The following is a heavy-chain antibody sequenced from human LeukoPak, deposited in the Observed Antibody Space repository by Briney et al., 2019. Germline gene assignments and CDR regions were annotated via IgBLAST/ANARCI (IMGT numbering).Heavy chain of an antibody. CDR1: GFTFSSYG. V-gene: IGHV3-30*18. J-gene: IGHJ5*02. CDR3: AKEYVWGSYRYRVPWFDP. Sequence: GGSPRLSCAASGFTFSSYGMHWVRQAPGKGLEWVAVISYDGSNKYYGDSVKGRFTISRDNSKNTLYLQMNSLRAEDTAVYYCAKEYVWGSYRYRVPWFDPWGQGTLVTVSS. D-gene: IGHD3-16*02. CDR2: ISYDGSNK.